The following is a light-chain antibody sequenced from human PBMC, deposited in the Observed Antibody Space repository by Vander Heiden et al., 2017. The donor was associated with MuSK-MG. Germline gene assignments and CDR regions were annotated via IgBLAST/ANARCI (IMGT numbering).Light chain of an antibody. CDR1: RSIAGS. J-gene: IGKJ4*01. CDR3: QQSDRPPLT. V-gene: IGKV1-39*01. Sequence: DIQMNQAPSSLSASVGDRVTFSCRASRSIAGSLTWYHQQPGRVPSLVIYDATNLPTGVPSRFSGSGSETVFTLTITTLQPEDFATDFCQQSDRPPLTCGGGTRV. CDR2: DAT.